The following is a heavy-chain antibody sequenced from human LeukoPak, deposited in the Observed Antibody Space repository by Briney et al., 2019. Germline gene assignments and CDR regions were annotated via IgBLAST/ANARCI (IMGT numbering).Heavy chain of an antibody. D-gene: IGHD4-17*01. CDR3: AKDRRNYGDYASAFDI. CDR2: ISWNSGSI. Sequence: GGSLRLSCVASGFTFDDYAMHWARQAPGKGLEGGSGISWNSGSIGYADSVKGRFTISRDNAKNSLYLQMNSLRAEDTALYYCAKDRRNYGDYASAFDIWGQGTMVTVSS. CDR1: GFTFDDYA. J-gene: IGHJ3*02. V-gene: IGHV3-9*01.